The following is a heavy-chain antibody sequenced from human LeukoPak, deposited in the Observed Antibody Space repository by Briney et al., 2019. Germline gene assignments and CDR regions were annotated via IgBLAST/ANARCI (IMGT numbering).Heavy chain of an antibody. CDR2: IYHSGST. D-gene: IGHD1-7*01. J-gene: IGHJ4*02. CDR3: ARLSPPYGTTEY. CDR1: GGSISNYY. V-gene: IGHV4-59*12. Sequence: SETLSLTCPVSGGSISNYYWSWIRQPPGKGLEWIGSIYHSGSTYYNPSLKSRVTISVDTSKNQFSLKLSSVTAADTAVYYCARLSPPYGTTEYWGQGTLVTVSS.